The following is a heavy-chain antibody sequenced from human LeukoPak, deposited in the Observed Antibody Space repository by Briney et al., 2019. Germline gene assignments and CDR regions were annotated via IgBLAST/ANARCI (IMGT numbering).Heavy chain of an antibody. J-gene: IGHJ4*02. D-gene: IGHD6-13*01. V-gene: IGHV1-2*04. CDR2: INPNSGDT. Sequence: ASVKVSCKASGYTFTGYYMHWVRQAPGQGLEWMGWINPNSGDTDYAQKFQGWVTMARDTSISTAYMELSRLKSDDTAVYYCARGLGDYNTNWFPVSGYWGQGTLVTVSS. CDR1: GYTFTGYY. CDR3: ARGLGDYNTNWFPVSGY.